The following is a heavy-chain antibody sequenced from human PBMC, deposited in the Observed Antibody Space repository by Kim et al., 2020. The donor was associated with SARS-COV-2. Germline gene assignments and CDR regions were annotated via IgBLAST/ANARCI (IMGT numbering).Heavy chain of an antibody. D-gene: IGHD4-4*01. V-gene: IGHV1-3*01. J-gene: IGHJ4*02. Sequence: KTEYSQKFQGRITITRDTSANTAYIDLSSLTSEDTAIYYCARDMNPTVYDYWGQGTLVTVSS. CDR3: ARDMNPTVYDY. CDR2: KT.